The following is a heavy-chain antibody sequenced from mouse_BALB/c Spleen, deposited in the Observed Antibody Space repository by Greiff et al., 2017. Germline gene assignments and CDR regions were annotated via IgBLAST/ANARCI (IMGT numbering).Heavy chain of an antibody. V-gene: IGHV5-6*01. CDR1: GFTFSSYG. Sequence: EVQLVESGGDLVKPGGSLKLSCAASGFTFSSYGMSWVRQTPAKRLEWVATISSGGSYTYYPDSVKGRFTISRDNAKNTLYLQMSSLKSEDTAMYYCARHWNDGYFLYAMDYWGQGTSVTVSS. D-gene: IGHD2-3*01. CDR2: ISSGGSYT. J-gene: IGHJ4*01. CDR3: ARHWNDGYFLYAMDY.